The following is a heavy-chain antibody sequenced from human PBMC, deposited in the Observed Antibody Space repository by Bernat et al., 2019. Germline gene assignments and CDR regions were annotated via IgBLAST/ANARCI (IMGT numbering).Heavy chain of an antibody. CDR3: ARGTSTSAPYMDV. Sequence: EVQLMESGGGLVQPGGSLRLSCAASGFTFSRYWMHWVRQAPGKGLVWVSRVNTDGSSTTYANSVKGRFTISRDNAKNTLFLQMNSLRAEDTAVYYCARGTSTSAPYMDVWGKGTTVTVSS. CDR2: VNTDGSST. CDR1: GFTFSRYW. V-gene: IGHV3-74*01. J-gene: IGHJ6*03.